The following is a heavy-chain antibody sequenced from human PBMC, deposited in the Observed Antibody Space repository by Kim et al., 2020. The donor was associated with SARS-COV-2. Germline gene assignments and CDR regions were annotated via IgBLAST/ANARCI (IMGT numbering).Heavy chain of an antibody. J-gene: IGHJ3*02. Sequence: SETLSLTCTVSGGSISSGGYYWSWIRQHPGKGLEWIGYTYDSGSTYYNPSLKSRVTISVDTSKNQFSLKLRSVTAADTAVYYCARTPITMIVVVDAFDIWGQGTMVTVSS. V-gene: IGHV4-31*03. D-gene: IGHD3-22*01. CDR3: ARTPITMIVVVDAFDI. CDR1: GGSISSGGYY. CDR2: TYDSGST.